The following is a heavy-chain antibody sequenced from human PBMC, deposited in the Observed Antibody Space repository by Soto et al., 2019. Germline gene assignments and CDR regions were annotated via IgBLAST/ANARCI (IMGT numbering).Heavy chain of an antibody. V-gene: IGHV3-30-3*01. CDR3: ARELELNWFDP. Sequence: GGSLRLSCAASGFTFSSYAMHWVRQAPGKGLEWVAVISYDGSNKYYADSVKGRFTISRDNAKNSLYLQRNRLRAEDTAVYYCARELELNWFDPWGQGTLVTVSS. CDR2: ISYDGSNK. D-gene: IGHD1-7*01. CDR1: GFTFSSYA. J-gene: IGHJ5*02.